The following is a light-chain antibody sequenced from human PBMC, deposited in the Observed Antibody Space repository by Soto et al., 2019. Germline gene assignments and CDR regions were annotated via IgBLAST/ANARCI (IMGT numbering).Light chain of an antibody. V-gene: IGKV3-15*01. CDR2: GAS. Sequence: EIVMTQSLATLSVSPGERATLSCRASQSIYSDLAWYQHKPGQAPRLLIYGASTRATGIPARFSGSGSGTRFTLTISSLQSEDFAVYDCQQYNDWPRTFGQGTKLEIK. J-gene: IGKJ2*02. CDR1: QSIYSD. CDR3: QQYNDWPRT.